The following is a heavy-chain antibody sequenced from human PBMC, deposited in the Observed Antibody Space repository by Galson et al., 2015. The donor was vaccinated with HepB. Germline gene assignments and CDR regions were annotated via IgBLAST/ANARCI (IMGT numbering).Heavy chain of an antibody. Sequence: SLRLSCAASGFSVSDNYLSWFRQAPGKGLQWVSTLYATGNTYYGNSVKGRFTISRAESKNTLYLQMNNVGADDTAVYYCVRGLRGVAFYWGQGTLVTVSS. CDR3: VRGLRGVAFY. CDR2: LYATGNT. V-gene: IGHV3-53*01. D-gene: IGHD3-10*01. J-gene: IGHJ4*02. CDR1: GFSVSDNY.